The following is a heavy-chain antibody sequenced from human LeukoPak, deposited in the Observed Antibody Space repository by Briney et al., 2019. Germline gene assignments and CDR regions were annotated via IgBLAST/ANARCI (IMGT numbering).Heavy chain of an antibody. CDR3: ASGPPMTYVSRWRWLDY. D-gene: IGHD3-22*01. Sequence: GGSLRLSCAASGFTFSSYWMHWVRQAPEKGLVWVSRINSDGSSTNYADSVKGRFTISRDNAKNTLYLQMNSLRAEDTAVYYCASGPPMTYVSRWRWLDYWGQGTLVTVSS. J-gene: IGHJ4*02. CDR1: GFTFSSYW. V-gene: IGHV3-74*01. CDR2: INSDGSST.